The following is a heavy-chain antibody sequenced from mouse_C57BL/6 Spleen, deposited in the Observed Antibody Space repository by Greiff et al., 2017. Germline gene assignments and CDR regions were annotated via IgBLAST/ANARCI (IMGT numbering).Heavy chain of an antibody. V-gene: IGHV5-6*01. Sequence: EVQRVESGGDLVKPGGSLKLSCAASGFTFSSYGMSWVRQTPDKRLEWVATLSSGGSYTYYPDSVKGRFTISRDNAKNTLYLQMSSLKSEDTAMYYCARHEGSGDYYAMDYWGQGTSVTVSS. CDR2: LSSGGSYT. CDR1: GFTFSSYG. CDR3: ARHEGSGDYYAMDY. J-gene: IGHJ4*01. D-gene: IGHD3-2*02.